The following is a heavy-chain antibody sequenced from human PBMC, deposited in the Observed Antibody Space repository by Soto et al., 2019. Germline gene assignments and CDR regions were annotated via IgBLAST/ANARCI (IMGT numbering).Heavy chain of an antibody. V-gene: IGHV1-69*12. CDR1: GGSLSNYG. Sequence: QVQLVQSGAEVKKPGSSVKVSCKASGGSLSNYGISWVRQAPGQGLEWMGAIIPVFGTPNYAHKFQDRVTITADESTTTVYMEGRSLTSEDTAVYYCARGDATKIVVTTYYAMDVWGQGTTVTVSS. J-gene: IGHJ6*02. CDR3: ARGDATKIVVTTYYAMDV. CDR2: IIPVFGTP. D-gene: IGHD3-22*01.